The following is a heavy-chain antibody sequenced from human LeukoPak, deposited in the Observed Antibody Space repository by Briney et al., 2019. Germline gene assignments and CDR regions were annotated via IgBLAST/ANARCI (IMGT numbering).Heavy chain of an antibody. V-gene: IGHV4-39*01. CDR1: GGAISTNNYY. Sequence: PSETLSLTCTVSGGAISTNNYYWGWIRQPPGKGLEWIGSIYYSGSTYYNPSLKSRVTISVDTSENQFSLKLTSVTAADTAVYYCARHFGAVWIQLWNFEYWGREPWSPSPQ. D-gene: IGHD5-18*01. J-gene: IGHJ4*02. CDR2: IYYSGST. CDR3: ARHFGAVWIQLWNFEY.